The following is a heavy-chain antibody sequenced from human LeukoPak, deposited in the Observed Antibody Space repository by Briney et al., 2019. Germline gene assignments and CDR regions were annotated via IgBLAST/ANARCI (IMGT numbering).Heavy chain of an antibody. CDR2: IHSSGNT. V-gene: IGHV4-59*08. CDR3: AGHLYSATYYY. CDR1: GGSISSYY. Sequence: KASETLSLTCTVSGGSISSYYWSWVRQPPGKGPEWIGYIHSSGNTNYNPALKSRVTISVDTSKNQFSLKVTSVTAADTAVYYCAGHLYSATYYYWGQGTLVTISS. J-gene: IGHJ4*02. D-gene: IGHD1-26*01.